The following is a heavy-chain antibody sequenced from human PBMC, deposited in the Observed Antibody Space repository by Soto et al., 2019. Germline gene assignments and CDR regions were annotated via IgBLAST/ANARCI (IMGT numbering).Heavy chain of an antibody. Sequence: QVQLVQSGPEVKKPEASVKVSCKTSGYTFTSSGISWVRQAPGQGPEWMGWISGHNGVTNFAQNFQDRVTLTIDSSTTTAYMEVRSLSFADTAIYYCARDQVGYGTFDDWGQGTLVTVSS. J-gene: IGHJ4*02. CDR2: ISGHNGVT. CDR1: GYTFTSSG. CDR3: ARDQVGYGTFDD. V-gene: IGHV1-18*04. D-gene: IGHD5-12*01.